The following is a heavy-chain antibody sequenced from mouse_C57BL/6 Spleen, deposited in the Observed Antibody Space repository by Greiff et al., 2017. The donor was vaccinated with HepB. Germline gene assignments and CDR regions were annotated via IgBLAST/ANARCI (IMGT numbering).Heavy chain of an antibody. Sequence: QVQLKESGAELVRPGASVTLSCKASGYTFTDYEMHWVKQTPVHGLEWIGAIDPETGGTAYNQKFKGKAILTADKSSSTAYMELRSLTSEDSAAYYCTRSGTRYFDVWGTGTTVTVSS. V-gene: IGHV1-15*01. D-gene: IGHD4-1*01. CDR2: IDPETGGT. J-gene: IGHJ1*03. CDR3: TRSGTRYFDV. CDR1: GYTFTDYE.